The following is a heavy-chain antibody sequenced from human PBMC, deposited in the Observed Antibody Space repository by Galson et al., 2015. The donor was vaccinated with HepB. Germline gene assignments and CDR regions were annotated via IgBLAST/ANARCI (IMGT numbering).Heavy chain of an antibody. Sequence: SVKVSCKASGYTFTSYDINWVRQATGQGLEWMGWMNPDGGDTGYAQKFQGRVTMTRNTSITTAYMELTNLRSDDTAVYYCARGPDDFLSGFSWWFDPWGQGTRVTVSS. D-gene: IGHD3-3*01. V-gene: IGHV1-8*01. J-gene: IGHJ5*02. CDR1: GYTFTSYD. CDR2: MNPDGGDT. CDR3: ARGPDDFLSGFSWWFDP.